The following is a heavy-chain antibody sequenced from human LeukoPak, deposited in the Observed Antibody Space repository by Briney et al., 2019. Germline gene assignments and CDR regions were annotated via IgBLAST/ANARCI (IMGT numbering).Heavy chain of an antibody. V-gene: IGHV3-23*01. Sequence: GGSLRLSCAASGFTFSSYAMSWVRQAPGKGLEWVSAISGSGGSTYYADSVKGRFTISRDNSKNTLYLQMNSLRAEDTAVYCCAKDMRYYGSGSQYYFDYWGQGTLVTVSS. CDR3: AKDMRYYGSGSQYYFDY. CDR1: GFTFSSYA. CDR2: ISGSGGST. J-gene: IGHJ4*02. D-gene: IGHD3-10*01.